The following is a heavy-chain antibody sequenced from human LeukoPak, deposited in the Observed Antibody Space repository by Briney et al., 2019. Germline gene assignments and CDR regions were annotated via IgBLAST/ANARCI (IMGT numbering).Heavy chain of an antibody. CDR2: ISSSSSYI. V-gene: IGHV3-21*01. CDR1: GFTFSSYS. J-gene: IGHJ4*02. Sequence: GGSLRLSCAASGFTFSSYSMNWVRQAPGKGLEWVSSISSSSSYIYYADSVKGRFTISRDNAKNSLYLQMNSLRAEDTAVYYCARAPSFYGDYVDYWGQGTLVTVSS. CDR3: ARAPSFYGDYVDY. D-gene: IGHD4-17*01.